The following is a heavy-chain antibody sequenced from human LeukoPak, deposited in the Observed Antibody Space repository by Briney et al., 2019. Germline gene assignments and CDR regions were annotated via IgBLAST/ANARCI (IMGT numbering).Heavy chain of an antibody. CDR2: ITSSGGTI. CDR1: GFTFSNYE. V-gene: IGHV3-48*03. D-gene: IGHD3-10*01. Sequence: PGGSLRLSCAASGFTFSNYEMNWVRQAPGKGLEWVSYITSSGGTIYYADSVKGRFTISRDNAKNSLYLQMYSLRAEDTAVYYCASRPPPSRGPYDYWGQGTLVTVSS. CDR3: ASRPPPSRGPYDY. J-gene: IGHJ4*02.